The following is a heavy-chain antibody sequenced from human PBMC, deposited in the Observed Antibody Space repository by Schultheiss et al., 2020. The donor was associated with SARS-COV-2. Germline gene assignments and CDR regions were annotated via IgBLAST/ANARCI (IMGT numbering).Heavy chain of an antibody. V-gene: IGHV5-51*01. J-gene: IGHJ4*02. Sequence: GGSLRLSCKGSGYSFTSYWIGWVRQMPGKGLEWMGIIYPGDSDTRYSPSFQGQVTISADKSIGTAYLQWSSLQASDTAMYYCARSVERSGWAGGNYWGQGTLVTVSS. CDR3: ARSVERSGWAGGNY. D-gene: IGHD6-19*01. CDR2: IYPGDSDT. CDR1: GYSFTSYW.